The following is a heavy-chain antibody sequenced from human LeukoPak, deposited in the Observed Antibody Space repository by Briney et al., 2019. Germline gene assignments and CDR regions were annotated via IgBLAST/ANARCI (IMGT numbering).Heavy chain of an antibody. CDR3: ATSGDQLLSPNRY. CDR2: ISSSSSYI. Sequence: GGSLRLSCAASGFTFSSYSMNWVRQAPGMGLEWVSSISSSSSYIYYADSVKGRFTISRDNAKNSLYLQMNSLRAEDTAVYYCATSGDQLLSPNRYWGQGTLVTVSS. J-gene: IGHJ4*02. D-gene: IGHD2-2*01. CDR1: GFTFSSYS. V-gene: IGHV3-21*01.